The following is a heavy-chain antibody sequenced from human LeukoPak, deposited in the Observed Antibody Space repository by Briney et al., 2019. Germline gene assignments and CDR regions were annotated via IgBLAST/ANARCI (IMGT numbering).Heavy chain of an antibody. V-gene: IGHV3-11*01. CDR1: GFTFSDYY. CDR2: ISSSGSTI. Sequence: GGSLRLSCAASGFTFSDYYMSWIRQAPGKGLEWVSYISSSGSTIYYADSVKGRFTISRDNAKNSLYLQMNSLRAEDTAVYYCARFEQWLDSDYFDYWGQGTLVTVSS. J-gene: IGHJ4*02. D-gene: IGHD6-19*01. CDR3: ARFEQWLDSDYFDY.